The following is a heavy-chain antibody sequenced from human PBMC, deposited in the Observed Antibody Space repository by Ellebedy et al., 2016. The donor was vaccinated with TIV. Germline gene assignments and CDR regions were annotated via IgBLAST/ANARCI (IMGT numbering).Heavy chain of an antibody. V-gene: IGHV4-59*08. D-gene: IGHD3-10*02. J-gene: IGHJ4*02. Sequence: MPSETLSLTCTVSGGSISSYYGSWIRQPPGKGLEWIGYIDYSGSTNYNPSLKSRVTISVDTSKNQFSLKLSSVTAADTAVYYCARHSMYGSLYFHYWGQGTLVTVSS. CDR2: IDYSGST. CDR3: ARHSMYGSLYFHY. CDR1: GGSISSYY.